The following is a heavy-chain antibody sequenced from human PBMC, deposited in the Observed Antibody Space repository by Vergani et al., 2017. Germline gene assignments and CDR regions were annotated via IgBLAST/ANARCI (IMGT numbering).Heavy chain of an antibody. J-gene: IGHJ4*02. V-gene: IGHV3-48*04. CDR1: GFTFSSYS. CDR3: ARGEEEQWLAY. CDR2: ISSSSSTI. D-gene: IGHD6-19*01. Sequence: EVQLVESGGGLVKPGGSLRLSCAASGFTFSSYSMNWVRQAPGKGLEWVSYISSSSSTIYYADSVKGRFTISRDNAKNSLYLQMNSLRAEDTAVYYCARGEEEQWLAYWGQGTLVTVSS.